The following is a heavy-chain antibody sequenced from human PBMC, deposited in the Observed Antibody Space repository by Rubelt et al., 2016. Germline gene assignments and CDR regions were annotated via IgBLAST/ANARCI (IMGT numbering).Heavy chain of an antibody. CDR3: ARDGRRGYDLDV. V-gene: IGHV3-48*04. Sequence: EVQLVESGGGLVQPGGSLRLSCAASGFTFNSYSMNWVRQAPGKGLEWVSHITSNSRTIYYADFVKGRFNISRDNAKNSLHLQMNSLRAEDTAVYYCARDGRRGYDLDVWGQGTTVTVSS. J-gene: IGHJ6*02. CDR2: ITSNSRTI. CDR1: GFTFNSYS.